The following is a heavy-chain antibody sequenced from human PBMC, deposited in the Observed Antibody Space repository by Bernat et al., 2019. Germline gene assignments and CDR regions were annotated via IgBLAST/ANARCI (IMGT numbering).Heavy chain of an antibody. D-gene: IGHD2-15*01. V-gene: IGHV4-4*02. CDR3: ARWDCSIGSCYLDS. J-gene: IGHJ4*02. Sequence: QVQLQESGPGLVKPSGTLSLTCAVSGGSISYSNWWSWVRQPPGKGLEWIGEIYHTGSVNYNPSLKSRVTISVDKSKNQFSLNLSSVIAADTAVYYCARWDCSIGSCYLDSWGQGTQVTVSS. CDR2: IYHTGSV. CDR1: GGSISYSNW.